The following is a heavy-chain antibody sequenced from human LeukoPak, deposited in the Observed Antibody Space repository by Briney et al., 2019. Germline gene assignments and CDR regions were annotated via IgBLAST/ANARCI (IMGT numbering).Heavy chain of an antibody. CDR1: GGSISSSSYY. CDR3: ARPSYGGNSYGMDV. Sequence: PSETLSLTCTVSGGSISSSSYYWGWLRQPPGKGLEWIGSIYYSGSTYYNPSLKSRVTISVDTSKNQFSLKLSSVTAADTAVYYCARPSYGGNSYGMDVWGQGTTVTVSS. J-gene: IGHJ6*02. V-gene: IGHV4-39*01. D-gene: IGHD2-21*02. CDR2: IYYSGST.